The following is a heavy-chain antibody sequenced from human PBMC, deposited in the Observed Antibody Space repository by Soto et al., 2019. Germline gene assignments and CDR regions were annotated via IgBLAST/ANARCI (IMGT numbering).Heavy chain of an antibody. CDR3: ARDRCSGGSCYSGWFDP. J-gene: IGHJ5*02. CDR1: GYTFTSYG. V-gene: IGHV1-18*04. D-gene: IGHD2-15*01. Sequence: VQLVQSGAEVKKPGASVKVSCKASGYTFTSYGISWVRQAPGQGLEWMGWISAYNGNTNYAQKLQGRVTMTTDTSTSTAYMELRSLRSDDTAVYYCARDRCSGGSCYSGWFDPWGQGTLVTVSS. CDR2: ISAYNGNT.